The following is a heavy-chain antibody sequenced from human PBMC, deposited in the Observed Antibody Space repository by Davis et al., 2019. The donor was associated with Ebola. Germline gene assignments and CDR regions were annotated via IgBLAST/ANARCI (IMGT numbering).Heavy chain of an antibody. V-gene: IGHV4-59*03. D-gene: IGHD3-10*01. Sequence: PSETLSLTCTVSGVSISRHYWSWIRQPPGKRLEWIGSIYYTGNAYYNSSLASRATISVDTSKNQFSLKLTPVTAADTAMYYCSERGSSVWGQGTLVTVSS. J-gene: IGHJ4*02. CDR3: SERGSSV. CDR1: GVSISRHY. CDR2: IYYTGNA.